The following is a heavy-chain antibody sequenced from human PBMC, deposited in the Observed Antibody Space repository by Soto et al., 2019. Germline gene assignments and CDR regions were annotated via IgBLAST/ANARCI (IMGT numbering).Heavy chain of an antibody. CDR1: GYTFTSYA. Sequence: QVQLVQSGAEVKKPGASVKVSCKASGYTFTSYAMHWVRQAPGQRLEWMGWINAGNGNTKYSQKFQGRVTITRDTSASTAYMELSSLRSEDTAVYYYARTSAYCGGDCYSRYYYYYMDVWGKGTTVTVSS. CDR2: INAGNGNT. CDR3: ARTSAYCGGDCYSRYYYYYMDV. J-gene: IGHJ6*03. D-gene: IGHD2-21*01. V-gene: IGHV1-3*01.